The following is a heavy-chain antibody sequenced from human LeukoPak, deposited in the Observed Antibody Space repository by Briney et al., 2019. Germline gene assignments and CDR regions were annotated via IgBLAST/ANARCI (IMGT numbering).Heavy chain of an antibody. D-gene: IGHD3-10*01. V-gene: IGHV4-59*01. J-gene: IGHJ1*01. CDR2: IYYSGSI. Sequence: PSETLSLTCTVSGGSISSYYWSWIRQPPGKGLEWIGYIYYSGSINYNPSLKSRVTISVDTSKNQFSLKLSSVTAADTAVYYCASSLWFGFQHWGQGTLVTVSS. CDR1: GGSISSYY. CDR3: ASSLWFGFQH.